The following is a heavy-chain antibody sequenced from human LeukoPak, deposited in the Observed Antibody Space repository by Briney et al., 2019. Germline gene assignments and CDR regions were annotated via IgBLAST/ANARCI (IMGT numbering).Heavy chain of an antibody. J-gene: IGHJ6*02. D-gene: IGHD6-13*01. CDR2: IYYSGST. CDR1: GGSISSYY. V-gene: IGHV4-59*01. Sequence: PSETLSLTCTVSGGSISSYYWSWIRQPAGKGLEWIGYIYYSGSTNYNPSLKSRVTISVDTSKNQFSLKLSSVTAADTAVYYCARGGLGAAAGTSEGYGMDVWGQGTTVTVSS. CDR3: ARGGLGAAAGTSEGYGMDV.